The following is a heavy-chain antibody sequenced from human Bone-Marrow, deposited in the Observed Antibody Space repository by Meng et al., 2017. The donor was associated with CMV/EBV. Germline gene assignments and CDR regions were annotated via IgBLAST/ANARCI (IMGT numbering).Heavy chain of an antibody. CDR1: GGSISSSSYY. J-gene: IGHJ4*02. D-gene: IGHD3-9*01. CDR3: ARDGDNYDILTGYMDY. V-gene: IGHV4-39*07. Sequence: SETLSLTCTVSGGSISSSSYYWGWIRQPPGKGLEWIGSIYYSGSTYYNPSLKSRVTISVDTSKNQFSLKLSSVTAADTAVYYCARDGDNYDILTGYMDYWGQGTLVTVSS. CDR2: IYYSGST.